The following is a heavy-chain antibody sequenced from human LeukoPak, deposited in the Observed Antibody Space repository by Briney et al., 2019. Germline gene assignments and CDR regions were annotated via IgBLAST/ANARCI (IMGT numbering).Heavy chain of an antibody. J-gene: IGHJ4*02. Sequence: PGGSLRLSCAASGFTFSDYTMNWVRQAPGKGLEWVSSISSSSSYIYYADSVKGRFTISGDNAKNSLYLQMNSLRAEDTAVYYCARDGNRYYDFWSGYYYFDYWGQGTLVTVSS. D-gene: IGHD3-3*01. CDR1: GFTFSDYT. V-gene: IGHV3-21*01. CDR3: ARDGNRYYDFWSGYYYFDY. CDR2: ISSSSSYI.